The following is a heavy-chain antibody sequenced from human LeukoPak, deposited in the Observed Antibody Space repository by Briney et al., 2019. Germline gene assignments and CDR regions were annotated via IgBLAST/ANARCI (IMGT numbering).Heavy chain of an antibody. Sequence: GASVKVSCKASGYTFTGYYMHWVRQAPGQGLEWMGIINPSGGSTSYAQKFQGRVTMTTDTSTSTAYMELRSLRSDDTAVYYCARDKGDGGSLGYCTTFDIWGQGTMVTVSS. V-gene: IGHV1-46*01. CDR1: GYTFTGYY. D-gene: IGHD2-8*01. CDR2: INPSGGST. J-gene: IGHJ3*02. CDR3: ARDKGDGGSLGYCTTFDI.